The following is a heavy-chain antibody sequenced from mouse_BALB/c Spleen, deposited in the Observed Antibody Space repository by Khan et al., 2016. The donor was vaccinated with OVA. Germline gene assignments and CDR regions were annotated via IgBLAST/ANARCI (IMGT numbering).Heavy chain of an antibody. CDR3: AREVYDSSYGWFAY. D-gene: IGHD1-1*01. CDR1: GFTFSTYA. CDR2: ITGGGST. Sequence: EVELVESGGGLVKPGGSLKLSCAASGFTFSTYAMSWVRQTPEKRLEWVASITGGGSTYYPDSVKGRFTISRDNARNILYLQMSSLRSEDTAMYYCAREVYDSSYGWFAYWGQGTLVTVSA. J-gene: IGHJ3*01. V-gene: IGHV5-6-5*01.